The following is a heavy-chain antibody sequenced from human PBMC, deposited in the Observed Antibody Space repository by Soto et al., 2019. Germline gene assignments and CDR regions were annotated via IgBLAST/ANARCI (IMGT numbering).Heavy chain of an antibody. D-gene: IGHD4-17*01. Sequence: SETLYLTCTVPGGSVNIGTYYWSWIRQPPGKGLEWIGFIYYSGSTYYNPSLKSRVTISVDTSKNQFSLKLSSVTAADTAVYYCARSLTTVVTMDVWGQGTTVTVSS. J-gene: IGHJ6*02. CDR2: IYYSGST. CDR1: GGSVNIGTYY. V-gene: IGHV4-61*01. CDR3: ARSLTTVVTMDV.